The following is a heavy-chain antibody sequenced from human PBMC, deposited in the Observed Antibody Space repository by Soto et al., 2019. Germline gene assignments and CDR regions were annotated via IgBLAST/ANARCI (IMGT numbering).Heavy chain of an antibody. Sequence: QVQLVQSGAEVKKPGSAVKVSCKASGGTFSSYAISWVRQAPGQGLEWMGGIIPIFGTANYAKKFQGRVTITADESTSTDYMELSSLRSEDTAVYYCARDPNGDYFDYWGKGTLVTVSS. J-gene: IGHJ4*02. CDR2: IIPIFGTA. V-gene: IGHV1-69*01. CDR1: GGTFSSYA. D-gene: IGHD4-17*01. CDR3: ARDPNGDYFDY.